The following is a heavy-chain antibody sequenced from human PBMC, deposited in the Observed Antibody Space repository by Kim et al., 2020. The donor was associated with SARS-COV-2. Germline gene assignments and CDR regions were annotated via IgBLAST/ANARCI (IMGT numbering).Heavy chain of an antibody. V-gene: IGHV1-69*13. CDR2: IIPIFGTA. D-gene: IGHD2-2*02. J-gene: IGHJ6*02. CDR1: GGTFSSYA. CDR3: AGDRPRFDIVLVPAAIVGGMDV. Sequence: SVKVSCKASGGTFSSYAISWVRQAPGQGLEWMGGIIPIFGTANYAQKFQGRVTISADESTSTAYMELSSLRSEDSAVYYCAGDRPRFDIVLVPAAIVGGMDVWGHGTTFTVSS.